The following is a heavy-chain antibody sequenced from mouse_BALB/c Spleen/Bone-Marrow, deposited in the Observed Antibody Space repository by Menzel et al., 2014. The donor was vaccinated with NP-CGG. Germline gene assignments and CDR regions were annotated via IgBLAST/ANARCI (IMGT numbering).Heavy chain of an antibody. D-gene: IGHD3-1*01. V-gene: IGHV1-84*02. CDR2: IYPGSGST. Sequence: QVQLQQSGPELVKPGASVKMSCKASGYTFTDYYINWVKPKPGQGLEWIGWIYPGSGSTKCNEKFKGKATLTVDTSSSTAYMQLSSLTSEDTAVYFCANLGRYAMDYWGQGTSVTVSS. J-gene: IGHJ4*01. CDR3: ANLGRYAMDY. CDR1: GYTFTDYY.